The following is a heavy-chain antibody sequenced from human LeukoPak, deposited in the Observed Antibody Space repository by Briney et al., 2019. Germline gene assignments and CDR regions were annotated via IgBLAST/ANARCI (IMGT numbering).Heavy chain of an antibody. CDR1: GLTFSSPA. Sequence: ASVKVSCKASGLTFSSPAMQWVRQARGQRLEWIGWIVVGSGNTNYAPKFQGRTTITRDMSTNTAYTEMSSLRSENTAVYYCAADTSGKDFYNLLPGNWFDPWGQGTLVTVSS. J-gene: IGHJ5*02. V-gene: IGHV1-58*02. CDR3: AADTSGKDFYNLLPGNWFDP. CDR2: IVVGSGNT. D-gene: IGHD5-24*01.